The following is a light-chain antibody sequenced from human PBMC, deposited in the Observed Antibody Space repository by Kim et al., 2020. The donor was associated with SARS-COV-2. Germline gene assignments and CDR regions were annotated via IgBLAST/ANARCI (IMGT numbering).Light chain of an antibody. CDR1: QSVSGN. CDR2: DAC. Sequence: SSGAGASLSRTGSQSVSGNDIVAYYQQPPDAPRTLLIYDACRTTSILPARFGSRGAGTDFSLIISRVAPEDVVVYYCQYGSAFSTFGQGTRLEIK. J-gene: IGKJ5*01. V-gene: IGKV3-11*01. CDR3: QYGSAFST.